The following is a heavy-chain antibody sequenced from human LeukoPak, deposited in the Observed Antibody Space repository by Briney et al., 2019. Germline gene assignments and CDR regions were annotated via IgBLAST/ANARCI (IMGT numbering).Heavy chain of an antibody. Sequence: ASVKVSCKASGYTLNSYGCSWVRQAPGQGLEYMGCICAFAGNTNYAQKLQGRVTMTTDTSTSPAYMELRSLTSDNTAVYYCARSPIYDSSGFYLHWGQGTLVTVSS. V-gene: IGHV1-18*01. CDR2: ICAFAGNT. CDR3: ARSPIYDSSGFYLH. J-gene: IGHJ4*02. CDR1: GYTLNSYG. D-gene: IGHD3-22*01.